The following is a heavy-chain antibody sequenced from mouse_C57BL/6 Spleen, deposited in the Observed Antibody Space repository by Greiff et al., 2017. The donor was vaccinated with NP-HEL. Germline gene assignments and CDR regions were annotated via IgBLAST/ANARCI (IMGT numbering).Heavy chain of an antibody. D-gene: IGHD1-1*01. V-gene: IGHV5-16*01. Sequence: EVQLMESEGGLVQPGSSMKLSCTASGFTFSDSYMAWVRQVPEKGLEWVANINYDGSSTYYLASLKSRFIISRDNAKNILYLQISSLKSEDTATYYSARDTLITTVVATDWYFDVWGTGTTVTVSS. CDR3: ARDTLITTVVATDWYFDV. CDR2: INYDGSST. CDR1: GFTFSDSY. J-gene: IGHJ1*03.